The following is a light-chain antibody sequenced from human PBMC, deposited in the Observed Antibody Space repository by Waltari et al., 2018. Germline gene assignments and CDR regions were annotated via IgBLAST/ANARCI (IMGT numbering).Light chain of an antibody. V-gene: IGKV3-20*01. CDR2: GAS. CDR3: QQYSTSPTWT. Sequence: EIVLTQSPGTLSLSPGERATLSCRASQSVSSSFLAWYQQKPGQAPRLLIYGASSRATGIPDRFNGSGSGTDFTLTISRLEPEDFAVYYCQQYSTSPTWTFGQGTKVEIK. CDR1: QSVSSSF. J-gene: IGKJ1*01.